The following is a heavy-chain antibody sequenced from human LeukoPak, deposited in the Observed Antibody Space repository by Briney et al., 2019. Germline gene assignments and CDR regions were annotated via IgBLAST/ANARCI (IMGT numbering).Heavy chain of an antibody. J-gene: IGHJ6*03. CDR3: AREDNLGNYYNFYMDV. CDR1: GFTFSSYS. CDR2: ISGRSSNI. Sequence: PGGSLRLSCAASGFTFSSYSMNWVPHAPGKGGGRGSYISGRSSNIYYADSVKGSITINRDDATNSLYLQMHSLRAEDTAAYYCAREDNLGNYYNFYMDVWGKGTTVSVSS. V-gene: IGHV3-48*01. D-gene: IGHD1-1*01.